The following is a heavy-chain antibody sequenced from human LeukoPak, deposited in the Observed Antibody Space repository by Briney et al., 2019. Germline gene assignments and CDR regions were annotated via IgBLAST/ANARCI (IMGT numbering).Heavy chain of an antibody. V-gene: IGHV3-33*01. CDR2: IWYDGSNK. CDR1: GFTFSSYG. CDR3: ARDRDCSGGSCYRYLNWFDP. D-gene: IGHD2-15*01. Sequence: PGGSLRLSCAASGFTFSSYGMHWVRQAPGKGLEWVAVIWYDGSNKYYADSVKGRFTISRDNSKNTLYLQMNSLRAEDTAVYYCARDRDCSGGSCYRYLNWFDPWGQGTLVTVSS. J-gene: IGHJ5*02.